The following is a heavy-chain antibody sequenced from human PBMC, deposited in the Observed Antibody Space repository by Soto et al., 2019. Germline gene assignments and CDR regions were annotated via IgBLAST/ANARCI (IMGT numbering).Heavy chain of an antibody. V-gene: IGHV3-15*01. J-gene: IGHJ4*02. CDR3: TKLHGGGGDY. Sequence: QLVESGGGLVEPGGSLRLSCTTSGFTFSNAWMTWVRQAPGKGPEWVGRIRTKSEGETTEYAAHVKCRFIISRDDSKDMLYLQMNSLKTEDTAVYYCTKLHGGGGDYWGQGALVIASS. CDR1: GFTFSNAW. D-gene: IGHD3-3*01. CDR2: IRTKSEGETT.